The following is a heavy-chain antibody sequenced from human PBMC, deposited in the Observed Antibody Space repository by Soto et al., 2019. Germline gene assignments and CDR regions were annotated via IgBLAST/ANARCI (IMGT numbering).Heavy chain of an antibody. CDR2: ISPYNDDT. CDR3: AREGQLGY. J-gene: IGHJ4*02. Sequence: ASVKVSCKASGYSFSSYGITWVRQAPGQGLEWLGWISPYNDDTNYAQNLQGRVTMTTDTSTSTAYMELRSLRSDDTAVYYCAREGQLGYWGQGTLVTVSS. D-gene: IGHD6-6*01. CDR1: GYSFSSYG. V-gene: IGHV1-18*01.